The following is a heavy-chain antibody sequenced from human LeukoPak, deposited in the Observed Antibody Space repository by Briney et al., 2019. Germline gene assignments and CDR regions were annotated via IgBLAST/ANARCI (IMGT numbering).Heavy chain of an antibody. V-gene: IGHV3-30*03. CDR3: TTDSEIAAAGSYWYFDL. CDR1: GFTFRSYD. J-gene: IGHJ2*01. D-gene: IGHD6-13*01. Sequence: PGGSLRLSCAASGFTFRSYDIHWVRQAPGKGLQWVAVISYDGSNKYHTDSVKGRFTISRDNSKNTLYLQMNSLRAEYTAVYYCTTDSEIAAAGSYWYFDLWGRGTLVTVSS. CDR2: ISYDGSNK.